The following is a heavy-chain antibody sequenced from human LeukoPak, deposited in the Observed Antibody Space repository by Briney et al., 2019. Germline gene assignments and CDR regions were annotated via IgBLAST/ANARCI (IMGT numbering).Heavy chain of an antibody. CDR1: GGSISSYY. CDR3: ARDDGPPMSMLFGSRGGYVTRGQDY. Sequence: SETLSLTCTVSGGSISSYYWSWIRQPPGKGLEWIGYIYYSGSTNYNPSLKSRVTISVDTSKNQFSLKLSSVTAADTAVYYCARDDGPPMSMLFGSRGGYVTRGQDYWGQGTLVTVSS. D-gene: IGHD2-21*01. CDR2: IYYSGST. J-gene: IGHJ4*02. V-gene: IGHV4-59*01.